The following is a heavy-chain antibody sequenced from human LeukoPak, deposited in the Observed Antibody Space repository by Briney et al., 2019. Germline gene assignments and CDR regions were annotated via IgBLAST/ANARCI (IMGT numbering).Heavy chain of an antibody. D-gene: IGHD2-2*01. CDR2: ISSTSSTM. J-gene: IGHJ4*02. Sequence: PGGSLRLSCAASGFTFSGFSMDWVRQAPGRGLEWLSYISSTSSTMLYADSVKGRFTISRDNAKNSLYLQMRSLRAEDTAVYYCARSRSGYQFDYWGQGTLVTVSS. CDR3: ARSRSGYQFDY. V-gene: IGHV3-48*01. CDR1: GFTFSGFS.